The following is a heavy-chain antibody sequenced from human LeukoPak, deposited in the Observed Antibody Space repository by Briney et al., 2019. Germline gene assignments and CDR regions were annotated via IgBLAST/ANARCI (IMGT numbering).Heavy chain of an antibody. CDR2: ISYDGSNN. V-gene: IGHV3-30-3*01. Sequence: GGALRLSCAASGFTFSSYAMHWVRQAPGKGREGVGVISYDGSNNYYADSVKGRFTISRDNSKNTLYLQMNSLRAEDTAVYYCARRLVVTDGMDVWGQGTTVTVSS. CDR1: GFTFSSYA. D-gene: IGHD4-23*01. CDR3: ARRLVVTDGMDV. J-gene: IGHJ6*02.